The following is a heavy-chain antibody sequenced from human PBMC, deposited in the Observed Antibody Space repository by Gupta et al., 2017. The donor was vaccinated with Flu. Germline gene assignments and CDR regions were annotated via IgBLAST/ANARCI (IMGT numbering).Heavy chain of an antibody. CDR2: IYYTAST. CDR1: VGSLTTSSSY. CDR3: ARQEDAYNPDAFDL. Sequence: QLHLHQSRTGLVKPSETLSLNCTVSVGSLTTSSSYSAWIRQPPGEGLEWIGNIYYTASTHLNPSLKGRVSISVDTSKNRLTLELSSVTAADTAVYFCARQEDAYNPDAFDLWGQGTMVTVSS. D-gene: IGHD5-24*01. V-gene: IGHV4-39*01. J-gene: IGHJ3*01.